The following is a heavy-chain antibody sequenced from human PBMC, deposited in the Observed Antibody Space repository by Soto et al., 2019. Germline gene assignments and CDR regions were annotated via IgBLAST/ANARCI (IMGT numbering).Heavy chain of an antibody. D-gene: IGHD3-9*01. CDR3: ARVGLYDILTDL. CDR1: GFTFSSYW. V-gene: IGHV3-74*01. CDR2: INSDGSST. Sequence: EVQLVESGGGLVQPGGSLRLSCEASGFTFSSYWMHWVRQAPGKGLVWVSRINSDGSSTSYADSVKGRFTISRDNAKNTLYLQMNSLRAEDTAVYYCARVGLYDILTDLWGQGTLVTVSS. J-gene: IGHJ5*02.